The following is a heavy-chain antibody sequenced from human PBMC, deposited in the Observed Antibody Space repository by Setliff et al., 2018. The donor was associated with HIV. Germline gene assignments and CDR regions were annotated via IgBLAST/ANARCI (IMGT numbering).Heavy chain of an antibody. CDR1: GDSITSGTYY. Sequence: SETLSLTCTVSGDSITSGTYYWSWIRQPAGMRLEWIGHISTSGTTNYNPSLKSRVTISADTSKSQFSLKLTSVTAADTAAYFCARVSTDYVWGSFLSSGPYYFDFGGQGALVTVS. CDR3: ARVSTDYVWGSFLSSGPYYFDF. D-gene: IGHD3-16*01. J-gene: IGHJ4*02. V-gene: IGHV4-61*09. CDR2: ISTSGTT.